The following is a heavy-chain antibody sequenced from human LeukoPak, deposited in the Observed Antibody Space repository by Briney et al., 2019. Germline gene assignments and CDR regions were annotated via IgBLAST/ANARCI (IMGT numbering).Heavy chain of an antibody. Sequence: SETLSLTCTVSGGSITSNSYSWGWIRQPPGKGLQWIVSLSYAGTNYYNPSLKSRATMPGDRSKNQFSLKLTSVTATDTAVYYCARLRGGVQLWGDWGQGTLVTVSS. J-gene: IGHJ4*02. V-gene: IGHV4-39*01. CDR1: GGSITSNSYS. D-gene: IGHD5-18*01. CDR3: ARLRGGVQLWGD. CDR2: LSYAGTN.